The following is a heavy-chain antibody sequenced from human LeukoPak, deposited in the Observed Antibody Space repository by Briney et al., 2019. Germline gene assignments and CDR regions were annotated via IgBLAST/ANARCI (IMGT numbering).Heavy chain of an antibody. CDR3: ARIYCTGGSCYHHDY. CDR2: IYHIGST. CDR1: GYFISSDYY. J-gene: IGHJ4*02. Sequence: PSETLSLTCAVSGYFISSDYYWGWIRQPPGKGLEWIGTIYHIGSTYYNPSLKSRVIISVDTSKNQFSLKLNSVTAADTAVYYCARIYCTGGSCYHHDYWGPGTLVTVSS. V-gene: IGHV4-38-2*01. D-gene: IGHD2-15*01.